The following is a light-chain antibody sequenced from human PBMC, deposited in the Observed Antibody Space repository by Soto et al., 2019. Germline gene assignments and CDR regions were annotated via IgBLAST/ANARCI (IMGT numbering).Light chain of an antibody. Sequence: DVVLTQSPTSLSVTLGQPASISFRASHNLVNGAGITYLNWYHQRPGHSPRRLIYKVSIRDFGVPDRLSGSGSGTDFTLKISRVEAGDVGLYYCAQGSFWPPYTVGQGTQLGI. CDR1: HNLVNGAGITY. J-gene: IGKJ2*01. CDR3: AQGSFWPPYT. V-gene: IGKV2-30*01. CDR2: KVS.